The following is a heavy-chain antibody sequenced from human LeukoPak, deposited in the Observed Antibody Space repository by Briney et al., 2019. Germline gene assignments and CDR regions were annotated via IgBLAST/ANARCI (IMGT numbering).Heavy chain of an antibody. CDR2: ISGSGGST. J-gene: IGHJ6*03. D-gene: IGHD2-2*01. V-gene: IGHV3-23*01. CDR3: ARGTSFYYYYMDV. CDR1: GFTFSSYA. Sequence: PGGSLRLSCAASGFTFSSYAMSWVRQAPGKGLEWVSAISGSGGSTYYADSVKGRFTISRDNSKNTLYLQMNSLRAEDTAVYYCARGTSFYYYYMDVWGKGTTVTVSS.